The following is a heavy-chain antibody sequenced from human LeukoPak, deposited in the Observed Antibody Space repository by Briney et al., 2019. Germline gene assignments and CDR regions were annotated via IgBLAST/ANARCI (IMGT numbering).Heavy chain of an antibody. CDR3: AREDSKD. CDR1: GYTFTSYG. J-gene: IGHJ4*02. Sequence: ASVNVSCKASGYTFTSYGISWVRQAPGQGLEWVGWINPNSGGTNYAQKFQGRVTMTRDTSISTAYLELSRLRSDDTAVYYCAREDSKDWGQGTLVTVSS. D-gene: IGHD3-22*01. V-gene: IGHV1-2*02. CDR2: INPNSGGT.